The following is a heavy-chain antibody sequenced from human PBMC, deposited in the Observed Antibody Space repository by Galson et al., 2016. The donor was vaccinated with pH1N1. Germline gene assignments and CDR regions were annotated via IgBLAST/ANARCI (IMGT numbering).Heavy chain of an antibody. D-gene: IGHD1-1*01. Sequence: SLRLSCAASGFTFSSYWMSWVRQAPGKGLEWVANIKQDGSEKYYLDSVKGRFTISRDNAKTSLYLQMNSLSAEDTAVYYCAQLKLHEGWGQGTLVTVSS. CDR3: AQLKLHEG. CDR1: GFTFSSYW. CDR2: IKQDGSEK. V-gene: IGHV3-7*01. J-gene: IGHJ4*02.